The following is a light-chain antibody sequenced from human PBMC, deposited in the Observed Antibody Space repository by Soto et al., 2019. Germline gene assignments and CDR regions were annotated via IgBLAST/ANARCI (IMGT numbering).Light chain of an antibody. CDR3: QQSYSTPWT. Sequence: DIQMTQSPSSLSASVGDRVTITCRASRTINNYLNWYQQRPGKAPNLLIYAASSLQSGVPSRFSGSGSGTAFLLNISNLQPEDFATYYCQQSYSTPWTFGQGTKVEIK. J-gene: IGKJ1*01. V-gene: IGKV1-39*01. CDR1: RTINNY. CDR2: AAS.